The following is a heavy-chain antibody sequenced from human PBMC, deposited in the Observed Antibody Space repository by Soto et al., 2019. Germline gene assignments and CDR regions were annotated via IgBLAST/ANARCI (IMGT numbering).Heavy chain of an antibody. D-gene: IGHD3-10*01. CDR3: ARDLWFGELLGALDY. Sequence: VGSLRLSCAASGFTFSSYSMNWVRQAPGKGLEWVSYISSSSSTIYYADSVKGRFTISRDNAKNSLYLQMNSLRDEDTAVYYCARDLWFGELLGALDYWGQGTLVTVSS. V-gene: IGHV3-48*02. CDR2: ISSSSSTI. J-gene: IGHJ4*02. CDR1: GFTFSSYS.